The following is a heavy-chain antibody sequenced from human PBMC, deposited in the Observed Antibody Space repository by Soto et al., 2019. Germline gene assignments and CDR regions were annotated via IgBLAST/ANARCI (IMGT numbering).Heavy chain of an antibody. J-gene: IGHJ5*02. Sequence: SETLSLTCTVSGGSISSGDYYWSWIRQPPGKGLEWIGYIYYSGSTYYNPSLKSRVTISVDTSKNQFSLKLSSVTAADTAVYYCAREEGATTNWFDPWGQGTLVTVSS. CDR1: GGSISSGDYY. CDR3: AREEGATTNWFDP. CDR2: IYYSGST. D-gene: IGHD1-26*01. V-gene: IGHV4-30-4*01.